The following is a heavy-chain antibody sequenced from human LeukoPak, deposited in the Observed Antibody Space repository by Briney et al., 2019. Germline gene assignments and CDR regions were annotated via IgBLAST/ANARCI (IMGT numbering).Heavy chain of an antibody. Sequence: PSETLSLTCTVSGGSITSGTFYWGWTRQPPGKGLEWIGTIHHSGSTSYNPSLQSRATISVDTSNNQFSLKLSSVTAADTAVYYCARDPETAYCGGDCYQDWGQGTLVTVSS. V-gene: IGHV4-39*07. D-gene: IGHD2-21*02. J-gene: IGHJ4*02. CDR3: ARDPETAYCGGDCYQD. CDR1: GGSITSGTFY. CDR2: IHHSGST.